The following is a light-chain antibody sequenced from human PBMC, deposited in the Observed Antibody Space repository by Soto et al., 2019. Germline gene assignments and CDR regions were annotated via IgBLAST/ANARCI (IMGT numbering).Light chain of an antibody. Sequence: DIQMTQPPSSLSASVGDRVTITCRASRPISNYLNWYQQKPGKAHKLLIYVASVLQSAVPSRFSGGGYGTDFSLTISSLQPEDFATQAYHQSYNTPRTFGRGNRRDIQ. CDR2: VAS. V-gene: IGKV1-39*01. CDR1: RPISNY. J-gene: IGKJ2*01. CDR3: HQSYNTPRT.